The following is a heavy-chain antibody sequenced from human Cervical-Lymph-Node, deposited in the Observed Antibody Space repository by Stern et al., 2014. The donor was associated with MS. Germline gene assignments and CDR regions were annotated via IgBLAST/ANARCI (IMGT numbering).Heavy chain of an antibody. CDR2: ILDDGSAK. Sequence: VQLVQSGGGVVQPGGSLRLSCAASGFKFSRSAMHWVRQAPGKGLDWVTLILDDGSAKYYADSVKGRFTISRDNSKNTVYLQMNSLRAEDTAVYYCASSGYRYWGGQGALVTVSS. CDR3: ASSGYRYW. V-gene: IGHV3-30*04. D-gene: IGHD3-22*01. CDR1: GFKFSRSA. J-gene: IGHJ4*02.